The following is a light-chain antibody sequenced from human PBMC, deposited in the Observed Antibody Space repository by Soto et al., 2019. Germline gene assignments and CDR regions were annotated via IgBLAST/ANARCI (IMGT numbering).Light chain of an antibody. Sequence: IVLTQSPATLSLSPGERATLSCRASQSVGSSYLAWYQQKPGQTPRLLIYGASSRATGIPDRFSGSGSGTDFTLTISRLEPEDFAVYYCQQYGSSPRTFGQGTKVDI. CDR3: QQYGSSPRT. CDR2: GAS. V-gene: IGKV3-20*01. J-gene: IGKJ1*01. CDR1: QSVGSSY.